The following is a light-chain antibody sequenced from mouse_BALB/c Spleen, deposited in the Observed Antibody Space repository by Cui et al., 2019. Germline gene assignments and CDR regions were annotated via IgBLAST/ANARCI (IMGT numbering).Light chain of an antibody. CDR2: STS. CDR3: HQWSSWT. CDR1: SSVSY. V-gene: IGKV4-80*01. J-gene: IGKJ1*01. Sequence: QMVLTQSPAIMSASLGEEITLTCSASSSVSYMHWYQQKSGTSPKLLIYSTSNLASGVPSRFSGSGSGTFYSLTISSVEAEDAADYYCHQWSSWTFGGGTKLEIK.